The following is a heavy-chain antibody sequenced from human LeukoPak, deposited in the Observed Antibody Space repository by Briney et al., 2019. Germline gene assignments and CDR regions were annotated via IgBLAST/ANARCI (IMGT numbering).Heavy chain of an antibody. Sequence: GGSLRLSCAASGFTFSDYYMSWIRQAPGKGLEWVSYISSSSSYTNYADSVKGRFTISRDNAKNSLYLQMNSLRAEDTAVYCCASLQGYHGMDVRGQGTTVTVSS. D-gene: IGHD2-2*01. CDR1: GFTFSDYY. V-gene: IGHV3-11*03. J-gene: IGHJ6*02. CDR3: ASLQGYHGMDV. CDR2: ISSSSSYT.